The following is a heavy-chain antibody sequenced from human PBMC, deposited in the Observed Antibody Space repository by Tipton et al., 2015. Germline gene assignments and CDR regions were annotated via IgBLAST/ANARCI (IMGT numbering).Heavy chain of an antibody. CDR2: IYGAATT. CDR3: ARDGVEGYFDS. D-gene: IGHD1-1*01. V-gene: IGHV3-53*01. CDR1: GFTFGTYS. J-gene: IGHJ4*02. Sequence: GSLRLSCAASGFTFGTYSMTWVRQAPGKGLEWVSLIYGAATTHYADSVKGRFTISRDNYRNMLYLQMNSLRADDTAVYYCARDGVEGYFDSWGQGTLVTVSS.